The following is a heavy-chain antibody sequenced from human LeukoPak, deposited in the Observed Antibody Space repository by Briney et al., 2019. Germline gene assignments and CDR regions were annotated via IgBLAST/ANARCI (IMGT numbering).Heavy chain of an antibody. Sequence: GGSLRLSCAASGSTFRTYWMNWVRQAPGKGLEWVANINQDGSEKHYVDSVKGRFTISRDNAKNSLYLQMNSLRAEDTAVYYCASTGYSSGWTGLFGYWGQGTLVTVSS. J-gene: IGHJ4*02. D-gene: IGHD6-19*01. CDR3: ASTGYSSGWTGLFGY. V-gene: IGHV3-7*05. CDR2: INQDGSEK. CDR1: GSTFRTYW.